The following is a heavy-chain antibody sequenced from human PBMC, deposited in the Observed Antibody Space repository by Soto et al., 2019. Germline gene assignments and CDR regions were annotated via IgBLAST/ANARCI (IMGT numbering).Heavy chain of an antibody. J-gene: IGHJ6*02. V-gene: IGHV5-51*01. CDR3: ARYWHSYSLNYYRGMDV. Sequence: XESLKISFKGSGYNFATDWIGLVRQMRGKGLEWMGIIYPVDSDTRYSPSFQGQVTISADKSISTAYLQWSSLKASDTAMYYCARYWHSYSLNYYRGMDVWGQGTTVTVSS. D-gene: IGHD5-18*01. CDR1: GYNFATDW. CDR2: IYPVDSDT.